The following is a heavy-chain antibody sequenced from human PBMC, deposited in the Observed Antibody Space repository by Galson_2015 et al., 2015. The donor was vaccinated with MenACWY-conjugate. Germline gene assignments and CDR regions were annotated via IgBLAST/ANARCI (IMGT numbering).Heavy chain of an antibody. CDR3: AREYKGTEQWLFDFDC. CDR2: IKQDGSEK. Sequence: SLRLSCAASGFTFGSLWMSWVRQAPGKGLEWVARIKQDGSEKYYGDSVRGRFTVSRDNAENSLYLQMNSLRADDTAVYYCAREYKGTEQWLFDFDCWGQGTLVTVSS. J-gene: IGHJ4*02. V-gene: IGHV3-7*03. D-gene: IGHD6-19*01. CDR1: GFTFGSLW.